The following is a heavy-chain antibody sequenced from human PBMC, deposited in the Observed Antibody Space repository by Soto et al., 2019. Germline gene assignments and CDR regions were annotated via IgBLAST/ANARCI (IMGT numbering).Heavy chain of an antibody. CDR2: ISAYNGNT. V-gene: IGHV1-18*04. CDR3: ARVSDIVVVPAAEFDY. D-gene: IGHD2-2*01. Sequence: VKVSCKASGYTFTSYGISWVRQAPGQGLEWMGWISAYNGNTNYAQKLQGRVTMTTDTSTSTAYMELRSLRSDDTAVYYCARVSDIVVVPAAEFDYWGQGTLVPVSS. CDR1: GYTFTSYG. J-gene: IGHJ4*02.